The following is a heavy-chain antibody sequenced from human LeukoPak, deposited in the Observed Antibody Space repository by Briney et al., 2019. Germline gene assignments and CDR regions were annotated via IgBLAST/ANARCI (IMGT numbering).Heavy chain of an antibody. V-gene: IGHV3-7*01. J-gene: IGHJ5*02. CDR2: INPDGRDT. CDR1: GFTFNRCW. Sequence: GGSLRLSCVVSGFTFNRCWMNWVRQAPGKGLEWVAHINPDGRDTYYVDSVKGRFTISRDNAQNSMYLQMSSLRVEDTAVYYCARASRYCSSTSCYLVSWGQGTLVTVSS. CDR3: ARASRYCSSTSCYLVS. D-gene: IGHD2-2*01.